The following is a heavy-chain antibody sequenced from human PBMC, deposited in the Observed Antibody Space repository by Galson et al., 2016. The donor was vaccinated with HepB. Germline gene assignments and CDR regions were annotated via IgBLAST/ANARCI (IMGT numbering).Heavy chain of an antibody. J-gene: IGHJ6*02. V-gene: IGHV1-46*01. CDR1: GYTLTSYY. CDR2: INPTGGST. CDR3: ARGGGKTSTMDV. Sequence: SVKVSCKASGYTLTSYYVNWVRQAPGQGLEWMGMINPTGGSTTYAQKFQGRVTMTRDTSTSTVYMELSSLRTEDTAVYYCARGGGKTSTMDVWGQGTTVTVSS. D-gene: IGHD3-16*01.